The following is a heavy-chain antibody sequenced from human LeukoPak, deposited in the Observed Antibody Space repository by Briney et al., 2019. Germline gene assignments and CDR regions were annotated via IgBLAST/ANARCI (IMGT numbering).Heavy chain of an antibody. CDR2: ISGTGGST. D-gene: IGHD2-21*01. Sequence: GGSLRLSRVASGFSFGNYAMSWVRQAPGKGLQWVSQISGTGGSTWYAGFARDRFTISRDNSKKTLYLQMSGLRVEDTAMYYCVKDPRDTYGTNWFVSWGQGTLLIVSS. CDR3: VKDPRDTYGTNWFVS. J-gene: IGHJ5*01. CDR1: GFSFGNYA. V-gene: IGHV3-23*01.